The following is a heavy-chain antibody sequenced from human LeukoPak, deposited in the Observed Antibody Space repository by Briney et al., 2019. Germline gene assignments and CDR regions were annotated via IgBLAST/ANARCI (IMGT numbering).Heavy chain of an antibody. CDR3: ARGLALGYCSGGNCYAYDV. J-gene: IGHJ6*04. D-gene: IGHD2-15*01. CDR1: GGTFSSYA. V-gene: IGHV1-69*04. Sequence: GASVKVSCKASGGTFSSYAISWVRQAPGQGLEWMGRIIPILGIANYAQKFQGRVTITADKSTSTAYMELSSLRSEDTAVYYCARGLALGYCSGGNCYAYDVWGKGTTVTVSS. CDR2: IIPILGIA.